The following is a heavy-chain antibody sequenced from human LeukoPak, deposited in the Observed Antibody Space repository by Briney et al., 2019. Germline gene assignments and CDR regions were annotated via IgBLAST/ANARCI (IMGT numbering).Heavy chain of an antibody. D-gene: IGHD5-18*01. CDR3: AKGIQLWTYYYYYYMDV. J-gene: IGHJ6*03. CDR1: GFTFSSYA. Sequence: PGGSLRLSCAASGFTFSSYAMSWVRQAPGKGLEWVSAISGSGGSTYYADSVKGRFTITRDNSKNTLYLQMNSLRAEDTAVYYCAKGIQLWTYYYYYYMDVWGRGTTVTVSS. V-gene: IGHV3-23*01. CDR2: ISGSGGST.